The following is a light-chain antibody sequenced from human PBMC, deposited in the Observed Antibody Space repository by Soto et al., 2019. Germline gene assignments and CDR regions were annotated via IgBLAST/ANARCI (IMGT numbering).Light chain of an antibody. V-gene: IGKV3-20*01. Sequence: EIVLTQSPGTLSLSPGERATLXCXXSQSVSSSYLAWYQQKPGQAPRLLIYGASSRATGIPNRFSGSGSGTDFTLTVSRLEPEDFAVYYCQQYGSSPETFGQGTKVDIK. CDR3: QQYGSSPET. J-gene: IGKJ1*01. CDR2: GAS. CDR1: QSVSSSY.